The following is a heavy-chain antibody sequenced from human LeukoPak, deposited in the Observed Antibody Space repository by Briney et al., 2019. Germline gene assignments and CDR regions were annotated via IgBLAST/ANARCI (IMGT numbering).Heavy chain of an antibody. CDR3: ARNIVVVPEVDYYYYYMDV. D-gene: IGHD2-2*01. V-gene: IGHV1-69*13. Sequence: SVKVSCKASGGTFSRYAISWVRQAPGQGLEWMGGIIPIFGTANFAQKFQGRVTITADESTGTAYMELSSLRSEDTAMYYCARNIVVVPEVDYYYYYMDVWGKGTTVTVSS. CDR2: IIPIFGTA. CDR1: GGTFSRYA. J-gene: IGHJ6*03.